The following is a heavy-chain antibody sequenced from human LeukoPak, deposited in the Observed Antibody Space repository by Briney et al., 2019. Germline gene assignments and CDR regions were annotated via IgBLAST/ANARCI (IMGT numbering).Heavy chain of an antibody. Sequence: VSGPTLVKPTQTLTLTRTFSGFSLSTSGVGVGWIRQPPGKALEWLALIYWNDDKRYSPSLKSRPTITKDTSKNQVVLTMTNMDPVDTATYYCAHSPGGEWELLSIGGEFDYWGQGTLVTVSS. CDR3: AHSPGGEWELLSIGGEFDY. J-gene: IGHJ4*02. CDR1: GFSLSTSGVG. D-gene: IGHD1-26*01. V-gene: IGHV2-5*01. CDR2: IYWNDDK.